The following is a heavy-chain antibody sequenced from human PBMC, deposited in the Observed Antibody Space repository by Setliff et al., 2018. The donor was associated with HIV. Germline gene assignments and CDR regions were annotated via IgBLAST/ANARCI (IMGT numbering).Heavy chain of an antibody. CDR3: ATRPRDDFWSGFDY. J-gene: IGHJ4*02. V-gene: IGHV1-24*01. Sequence: ASVKVSCKVSGYTLTKLSIHWVRQGPGKGLEWMGGFDPDDGETIYAQQFQGRVTMTEDTSIDTAYMRMSSLRSEYTAVYYCATRPRDDFWSGFDYWSRGTL. CDR2: FDPDDGET. CDR1: GYTLTKLS. D-gene: IGHD3-3*01.